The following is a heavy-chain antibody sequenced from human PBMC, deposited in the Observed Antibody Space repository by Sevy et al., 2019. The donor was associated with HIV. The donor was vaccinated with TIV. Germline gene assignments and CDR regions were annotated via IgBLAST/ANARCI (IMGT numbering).Heavy chain of an antibody. CDR3: ARSISWYASFDS. CDR2: IIPMFGTA. V-gene: IGHV1-69*13. J-gene: IGHJ4*02. Sequence: ASVKVSCKASGRTFSNYAINWVRQGPGQGLEWMGGIIPMFGTANYVQKFQGRVTITADESTKTAYMELSSLRSEDTAEYYCARSISWYASFDSWGQGTLVTVSS. CDR1: GRTFSNYA. D-gene: IGHD6-13*01.